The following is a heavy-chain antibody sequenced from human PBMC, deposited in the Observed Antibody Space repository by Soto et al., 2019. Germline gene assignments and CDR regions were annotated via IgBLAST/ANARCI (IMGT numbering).Heavy chain of an antibody. CDR3: AGMPYTSGLRFDP. J-gene: IGHJ5*02. Sequence: SETLSLTCTVSGGSISSGGYYWSWIRQHPGKALQWIGFIYQSGVTSYNPSLASRVSISLDRSNNQCSLKLKSVTAADTAVYFCAGMPYTSGLRFDPWGPGTLVTVSS. CDR2: IYQSGVT. V-gene: IGHV4-31*03. CDR1: GGSISSGGYY. D-gene: IGHD6-19*01.